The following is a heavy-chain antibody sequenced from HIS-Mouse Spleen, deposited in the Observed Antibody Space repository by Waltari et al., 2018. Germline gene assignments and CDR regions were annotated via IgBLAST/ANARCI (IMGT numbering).Heavy chain of an antibody. CDR2: INHSGST. CDR3: ARVGDIAAREYFQH. V-gene: IGHV4-34*01. Sequence: QVQLQQWGAGLLKPSETLSLTCAVYGGSFSGYYWSWIRQPPGKGLEWIGEINHSGSTNYNPSLKGRVTISVDTSKNQFSLKLSSVTAADTAVYYCARVGDIAAREYFQHWGQGTLVTVSS. D-gene: IGHD6-6*01. CDR1: GGSFSGYY. J-gene: IGHJ1*01.